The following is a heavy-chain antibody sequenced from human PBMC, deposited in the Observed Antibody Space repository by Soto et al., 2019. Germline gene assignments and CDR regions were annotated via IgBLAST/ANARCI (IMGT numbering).Heavy chain of an antibody. J-gene: IGHJ4*02. CDR3: ARHSNRNYGLYYFDY. CDR2: IYYSGST. D-gene: IGHD4-4*01. Sequence: PSETLSLTCTVSGGSISSADYYWSWIRQHPGKGLEWIGYIYYSGSTYYNPSLKSRVTISVDTSKNQFSLKVSSATAADTAVYYCARHSNRNYGLYYFDYWGLGALVTVSS. CDR1: GGSISSADYY. V-gene: IGHV4-30-4*08.